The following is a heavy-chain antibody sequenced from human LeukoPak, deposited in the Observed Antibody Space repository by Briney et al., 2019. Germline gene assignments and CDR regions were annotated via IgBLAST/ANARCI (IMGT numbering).Heavy chain of an antibody. D-gene: IGHD1-26*01. V-gene: IGHV3-48*01. J-gene: IGHJ5*02. CDR1: GFTFSSYS. CDR3: ASFKWELQTFDP. Sequence: GGSLRLSCAASGFTFSSYSMNWVRQAPGKGLEWVSCISSSSSTIYYADSVKGRFTISRDKAKNSLYLQMNSLRAEDTAVYYCASFKWELQTFDPWGQGTLVTVSS. CDR2: ISSSSSTI.